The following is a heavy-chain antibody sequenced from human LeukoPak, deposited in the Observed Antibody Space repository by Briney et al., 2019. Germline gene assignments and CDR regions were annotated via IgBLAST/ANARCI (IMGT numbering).Heavy chain of an antibody. Sequence: GGSLRLSCAASGFTFSSYEMNWVRQAPGKGLEWVSYISSSGSTIYYADSVKGRFTIPRDNAKNSLYLQMNSLRVEDTAVYYCAREDHSNYNYWGQGTLVTVSS. J-gene: IGHJ4*02. CDR1: GFTFSSYE. D-gene: IGHD4-11*01. V-gene: IGHV3-48*03. CDR3: AREDHSNYNY. CDR2: ISSSGSTI.